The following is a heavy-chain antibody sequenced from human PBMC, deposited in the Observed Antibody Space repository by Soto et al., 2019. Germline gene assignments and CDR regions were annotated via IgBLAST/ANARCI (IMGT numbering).Heavy chain of an antibody. CDR1: GGSISSYY. J-gene: IGHJ4*02. Sequence: SETLSLTCTVSGGSISSYYWSWIRQPPGKGLEWIGYIYNSGSTNYNPSLKSRVTISIDTSKNQFSLKLSPVTAADTAVYFCARVVGGVIDYWGQGTLVTVS. CDR2: IYNSGST. CDR3: ARVVGGVIDY. D-gene: IGHD2-2*01. V-gene: IGHV4-59*01.